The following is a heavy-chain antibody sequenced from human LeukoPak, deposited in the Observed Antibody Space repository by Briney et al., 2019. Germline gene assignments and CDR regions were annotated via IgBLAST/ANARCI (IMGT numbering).Heavy chain of an antibody. V-gene: IGHV3-11*04. CDR3: ARIGASYYDFWSGYYYFDY. D-gene: IGHD3-3*01. Sequence: GGSLRLSCAASGFTFSDYYMSWIRQAPGKGLEWVSYISSSGSTIYYADSVKGRFTISRDNAKNSLYLQMNSLRAEDTAVYYCARIGASYYDFWSGYYYFDYWGQGTLVTVSS. CDR1: GFTFSDYY. J-gene: IGHJ4*02. CDR2: ISSSGSTI.